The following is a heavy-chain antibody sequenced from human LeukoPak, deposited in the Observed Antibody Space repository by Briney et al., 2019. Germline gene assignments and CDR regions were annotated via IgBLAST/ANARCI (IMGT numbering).Heavy chain of an antibody. CDR1: GGTFSSYA. D-gene: IGHD3-3*01. CDR2: IIPIFGTA. CDR3: ARDHGITIFGVVISNGMDV. J-gene: IGHJ6*02. V-gene: IGHV1-69*01. Sequence: SVKVSCRASGGTFSSYAISWVRQAPGQGLEWMGGIIPIFGTANYAQKFQGRVTITADESTSTAYMELSSLRSEDTAVYYCARDHGITIFGVVISNGMDVWGQGTTVTVSS.